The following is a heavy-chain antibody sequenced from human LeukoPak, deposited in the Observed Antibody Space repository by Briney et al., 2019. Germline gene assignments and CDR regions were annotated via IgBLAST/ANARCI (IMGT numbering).Heavy chain of an antibody. CDR1: GGSFSGYY. J-gene: IGHJ6*02. V-gene: IGHV4-34*01. CDR2: INHSGST. D-gene: IGHD2-2*01. Sequence: SETLSLTCAVYGGSFSGYYWSWIRQPPGKGLEWIGGINHSGSTNYNPSLKSRVTISVDTSKNQFSLKLSSVTAADTAVYYCARSPDIVVVPAASPGYYYGMDVWGQGTTVTVSS. CDR3: ARSPDIVVVPAASPGYYYGMDV.